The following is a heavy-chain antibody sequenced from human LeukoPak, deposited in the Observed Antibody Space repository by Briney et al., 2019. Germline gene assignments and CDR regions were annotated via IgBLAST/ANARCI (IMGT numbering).Heavy chain of an antibody. V-gene: IGHV4-30-4*01. D-gene: IGHD3-10*01. Sequence: PSQTLSLTCTVSGGSISSGDYYWSWIRQPPGKGLEWIGYIYYSGSTYYNPSLKSRVTISVDTSKNQFSLKLSSVTAADTAVYYCARTMVRGVIILSADWFDPWGQGTLVTVSS. J-gene: IGHJ5*02. CDR3: ARTMVRGVIILSADWFDP. CDR2: IYYSGST. CDR1: GGSISSGDYY.